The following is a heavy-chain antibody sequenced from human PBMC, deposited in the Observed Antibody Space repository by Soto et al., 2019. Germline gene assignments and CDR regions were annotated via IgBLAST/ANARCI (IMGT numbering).Heavy chain of an antibody. CDR1: GFTFSSYA. Sequence: EVQLLESGGGLVQPGGSLRLSCAASGFTFSSYAMSWVRQAPGKGLEWVSAISGSGGSTSYADSVKGRFTISRDNSKNTLYLQMNSLRAEDTAVYYCAKDGIGYCISTSCYSVDYWGQGTLVTVSS. CDR3: AKDGIGYCISTSCYSVDY. V-gene: IGHV3-23*01. J-gene: IGHJ4*02. D-gene: IGHD2-2*01. CDR2: ISGSGGST.